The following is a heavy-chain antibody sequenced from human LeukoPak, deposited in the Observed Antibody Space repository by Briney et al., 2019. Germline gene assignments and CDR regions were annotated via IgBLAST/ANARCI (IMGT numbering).Heavy chain of an antibody. V-gene: IGHV4-34*01. CDR3: ARRRLAVTRYNWFDP. Sequence: KTLETLSLTCAVYGGSFSGYYWSWIRQPPGKGLEWIGEINHSGSTNYNPSLKSRVTISVDTSKNQFSLKLSSVTAADTAVYYCARRRLAVTRYNWFDPWGQGTLVTVSS. J-gene: IGHJ5*02. CDR2: INHSGST. D-gene: IGHD4-17*01. CDR1: GGSFSGYY.